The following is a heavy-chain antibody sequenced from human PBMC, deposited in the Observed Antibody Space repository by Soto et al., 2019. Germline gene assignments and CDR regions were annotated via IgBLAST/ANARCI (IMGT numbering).Heavy chain of an antibody. V-gene: IGHV5-51*03. CDR2: IYPSDSDT. J-gene: IGHJ4*02. D-gene: IGHD5-12*01. CDR3: ARLRGGDAKWLLDN. CDR1: RYTFSNYW. Sequence: EVQLVQSGAEVKKPGESLKISCQGSRYTFSNYWIGWVRQMPVKGLEWMGIIYPSDSDTRYSPSFQGQVTISADKSFSAIYLQWSSLKASDSAMYYCARLRGGDAKWLLDNWGQGTLVTGSS.